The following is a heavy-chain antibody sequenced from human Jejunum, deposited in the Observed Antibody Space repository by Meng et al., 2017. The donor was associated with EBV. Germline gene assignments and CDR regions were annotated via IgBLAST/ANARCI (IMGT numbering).Heavy chain of an antibody. CDR3: ARDGPQSLSSFDY. Sequence: QVQLQQSGPGLVKPSQTPSLTCAISGDSVSSDGAAWNWIRQSPSRGLEWLGRTFYRSRWFYDYAPSVKSRITINSDTSKNQFSLHLDSVTPEDTAVYYCARDGPQSLSSFDYWGQGTLVTVSS. J-gene: IGHJ4*02. CDR2: TFYRSRWFY. CDR1: GDSVSSDGAA. V-gene: IGHV6-1*01. D-gene: IGHD6-6*01.